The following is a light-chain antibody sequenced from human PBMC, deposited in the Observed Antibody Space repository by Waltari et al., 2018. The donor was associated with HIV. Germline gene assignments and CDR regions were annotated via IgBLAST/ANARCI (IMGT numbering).Light chain of an antibody. CDR3: QSYDTSLSAWV. CDR1: SSNIGAGYD. Sequence: QSVLTQPPSISGAPGQRITVSCSGTSSNIGAGYDVHWYQQLPGPAPKLLLYKNKKRPSRVPDRFSASKSDASASLAITGLQAADEGDYFCQSYDTSLSAWVFGGGTRLTVL. CDR2: KNK. J-gene: IGLJ2*01. V-gene: IGLV1-40*03.